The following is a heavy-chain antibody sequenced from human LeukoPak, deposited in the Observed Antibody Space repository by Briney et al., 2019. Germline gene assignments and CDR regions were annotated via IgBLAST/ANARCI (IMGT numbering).Heavy chain of an antibody. V-gene: IGHV4-38-2*01. CDR1: GYSISSGYY. CDR2: IYHSGST. D-gene: IGHD5-24*01. Sequence: PSETLSLTCAVSGYSISSGYYWGWIRQPPGKGLEWIGSIYHSGSTYYNPSLKSRVTISVDTSKNQFSLKLSSVTAADTAVYYCARVKRHPDGYRIESSFDYWGQGTLVTVSS. J-gene: IGHJ4*02. CDR3: ARVKRHPDGYRIESSFDY.